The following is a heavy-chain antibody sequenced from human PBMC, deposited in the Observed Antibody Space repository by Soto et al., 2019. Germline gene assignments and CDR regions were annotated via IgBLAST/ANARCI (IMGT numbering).Heavy chain of an antibody. J-gene: IGHJ5*02. Sequence: SETLSLTCAVSGGSITSGNSYFWSWIRQPPGKGLERIGSISHTGSTSYNPSLKSRLTMSVDKSKNQFSLRLSSVTAADMAVYYCARAVAPYFGTWFDPWGQGILVTVSS. CDR3: ARAVAPYFGTWFDP. CDR1: GGSITSGNSYF. D-gene: IGHD3-10*01. V-gene: IGHV4-30-2*01. CDR2: ISHTGST.